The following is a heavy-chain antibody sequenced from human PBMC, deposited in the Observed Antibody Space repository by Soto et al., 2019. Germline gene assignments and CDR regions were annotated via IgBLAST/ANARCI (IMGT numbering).Heavy chain of an antibody. CDR3: ARDTHAHYDFWSGYYYYFDY. J-gene: IGHJ4*02. CDR1: GFTFSSYC. D-gene: IGHD3-3*01. CDR2: IKQDGSEK. Sequence: GGSLRLSCAASGFTFSSYCMSWVRQAPGKGLEWVASIKQDGSEKYYVDSVKGRFTISRDNAKNSMYLQMNSLRAEDTAVYYCARDTHAHYDFWSGYYYYFDYWGQGTLVTVSS. V-gene: IGHV3-7*01.